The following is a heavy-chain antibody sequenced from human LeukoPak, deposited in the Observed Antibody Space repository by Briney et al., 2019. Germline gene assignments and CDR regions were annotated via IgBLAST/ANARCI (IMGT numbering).Heavy chain of an antibody. J-gene: IGHJ3*02. V-gene: IGHV4-31*03. D-gene: IGHD1-26*01. CDR1: GGSISSGGYY. CDR2: IYYSGST. CDR3: ARIPVGATSYAFDI. Sequence: SQTLSLTCTVSGGSISSGGYYWSWIRQHPGKGLEWIGYIYYSGSTYYNPSLRSRVTISVDTSKNQFSLKLSSVTAADTAVYYCARIPVGATSYAFDIWGQGTMVTVSS.